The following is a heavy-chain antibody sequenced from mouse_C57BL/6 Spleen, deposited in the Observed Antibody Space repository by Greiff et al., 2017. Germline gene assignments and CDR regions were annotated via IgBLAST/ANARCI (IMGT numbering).Heavy chain of an antibody. Sequence: EVKLMESGAELVKPGASVKLSCTASGFNIKDYYMHWVKQRTEQGLEWIGRIDPEDGETKYAPKFQGKATITADTSSNTAYLQLSSLTSEDTAGYYCARQLRAVPDYAMDDWGQGTSVTVAS. J-gene: IGHJ4*01. CDR1: GFNIKDYY. V-gene: IGHV14-2*01. CDR3: ARQLRAVPDYAMDD. CDR2: IDPEDGET. D-gene: IGHD3-2*02.